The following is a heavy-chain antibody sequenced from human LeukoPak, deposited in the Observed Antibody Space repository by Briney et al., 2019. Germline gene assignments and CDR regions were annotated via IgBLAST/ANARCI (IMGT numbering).Heavy chain of an antibody. J-gene: IGHJ5*02. V-gene: IGHV1-46*01. CDR1: GYTFTSYY. CDR3: AREQTPYGSGGNWFDP. CDR2: INPSGGST. D-gene: IGHD3-10*01. Sequence: ASVKVSCKASGYTFTSYYMHWVRQAPGQGLEWMGIINPSGGSTSYAQKFQGRVTMTRDTSTSTVYMELSSLRSEDTAVYYCAREQTPYGSGGNWFDPWGQGTLVTVSS.